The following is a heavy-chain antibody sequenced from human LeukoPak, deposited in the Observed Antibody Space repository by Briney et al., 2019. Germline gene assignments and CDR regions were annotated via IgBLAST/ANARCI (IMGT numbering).Heavy chain of an antibody. V-gene: IGHV4-30-2*01. D-gene: IGHD4-17*01. CDR1: GGSISSGGYS. CDR2: IYHSGST. Sequence: SQTLSLTCAVSGGSISSGGYSWSWIRQPPGKGLEWIGYIYHSGSTYYNPSLKSRVTISVDRSKNQFSLKLSSVTAADTAVYYCARGRNGDSLDYWGQGTLVTVSS. CDR3: ARGRNGDSLDY. J-gene: IGHJ4*02.